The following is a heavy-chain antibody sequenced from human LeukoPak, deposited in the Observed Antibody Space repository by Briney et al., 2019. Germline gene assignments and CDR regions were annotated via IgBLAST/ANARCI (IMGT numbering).Heavy chain of an antibody. CDR3: AKDNRRWLQPYYFDY. CDR1: GFTFDDYA. Sequence: GGSLRLSCAASGFTFDDYAMHWVRQAPGKGLEWVSLISGDGGSTYYADSVKGRFTISRDNSKSSLYLQMNSLRTEDTALYYCAKDNRRWLQPYYFDYWGQGTLVTVSS. CDR2: ISGDGGST. V-gene: IGHV3-43*02. D-gene: IGHD5-24*01. J-gene: IGHJ4*02.